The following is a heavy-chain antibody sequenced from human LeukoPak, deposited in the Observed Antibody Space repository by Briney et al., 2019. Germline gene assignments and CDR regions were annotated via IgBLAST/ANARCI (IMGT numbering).Heavy chain of an antibody. CDR2: INPDGSYT. CDR1: GLTFSTYW. J-gene: IGHJ4*02. V-gene: IGHV3-74*01. CDR3: ARVAYSTSSLNFDY. D-gene: IGHD6-6*01. Sequence: GGSLRLSCAASGLTFSTYWVASVRQAPGKGLVWVSQINPDGSYTKYADSVKGRFTISRDDAKNTLYLQMNSLRADDTAVYYCARVAYSTSSLNFDYWGQGTLVTVSS.